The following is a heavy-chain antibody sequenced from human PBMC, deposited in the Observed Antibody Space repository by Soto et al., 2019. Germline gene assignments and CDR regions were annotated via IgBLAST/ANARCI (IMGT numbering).Heavy chain of an antibody. D-gene: IGHD6-13*01. CDR1: GFTFINAW. CDR2: IKSKADGGTT. V-gene: IGHV3-15*07. J-gene: IGHJ3*02. CDR3: AKAKGSTWHSALDI. Sequence: GSLRLSCEASGFTFINAWMNWVRQAPGKGLEWVGRIKSKADGGTTDYAAPVKGRFTISRDDSKNTLYLQMNSLRAEDTAVYYCAKAKGSTWHSALDIWGQGTMVTVSS.